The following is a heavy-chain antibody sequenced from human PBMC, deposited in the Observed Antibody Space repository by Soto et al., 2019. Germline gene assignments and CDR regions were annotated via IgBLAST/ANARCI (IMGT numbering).Heavy chain of an antibody. V-gene: IGHV3-23*01. CDR2: ISGSGGST. J-gene: IGHJ5*02. Sequence: GESLKISCAASGFTFSSYAMSWVRQAPGKGLEWVSAISGSGGSTYYADSVKGRFTISRDNSKNTLYLQMNSLRAEDTAVYYCATLKDGYGSGSYYLFDPWGQGTLVTVSS. CDR3: ATLKDGYGSGSYYLFDP. CDR1: GFTFSSYA. D-gene: IGHD3-10*01.